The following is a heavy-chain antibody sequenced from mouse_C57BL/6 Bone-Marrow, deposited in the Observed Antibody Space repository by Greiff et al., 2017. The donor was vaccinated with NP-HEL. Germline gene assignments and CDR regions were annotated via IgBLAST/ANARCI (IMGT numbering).Heavy chain of an antibody. CDR2: INPNNGGT. D-gene: IGHD1-1*01. V-gene: IGHV1-26*01. CDR3: ARSDYYGSSPLYYAMDY. Sequence: EVQLQQSGPELVKPGASVKISCKASGYTFTDYYMNWVKQSHGKSLEWIGDINPNNGGTSYNQKFKGKATLTVDKSSSTAYMELRSLTSEDSAVYYCARSDYYGSSPLYYAMDYWGQGTSVTVSS. CDR1: GYTFTDYY. J-gene: IGHJ4*01.